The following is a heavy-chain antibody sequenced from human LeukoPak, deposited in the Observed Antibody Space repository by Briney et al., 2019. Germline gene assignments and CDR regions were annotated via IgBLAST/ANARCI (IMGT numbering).Heavy chain of an antibody. V-gene: IGHV4-34*01. D-gene: IGHD2-2*01. CDR2: INHSGST. CDR3: ARGRAGYCSSTSCSKYYYYYYMDV. Sequence: SETLSLTCAVYGGSFSGYYWSWIRQPPGKGLEWIGEINHSGSTNYNPSLKRRVTISVDTSKNQFSLKLSSVTAADTAVYYCARGRAGYCSSTSCSKYYYYYYMDVWGKGTTVTVSS. J-gene: IGHJ6*03. CDR1: GGSFSGYY.